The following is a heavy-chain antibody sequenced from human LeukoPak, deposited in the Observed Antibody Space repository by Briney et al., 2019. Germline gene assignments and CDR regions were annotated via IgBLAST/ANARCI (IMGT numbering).Heavy chain of an antibody. V-gene: IGHV1-69*13. Sequence: GASVKVSCKASGGTFSSYAISWVRQAPGQGLEWMGGVIPIFGTANYAQKFQGRVTITADESTSTAYMELSSLRSEDTAVYYCGRGDGYNYNFDYWGQGTLVTVSS. CDR1: GGTFSSYA. D-gene: IGHD5-24*01. J-gene: IGHJ4*02. CDR3: GRGDGYNYNFDY. CDR2: VIPIFGTA.